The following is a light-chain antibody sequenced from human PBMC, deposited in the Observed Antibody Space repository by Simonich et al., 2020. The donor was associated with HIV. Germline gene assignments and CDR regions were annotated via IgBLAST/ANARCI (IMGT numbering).Light chain of an antibody. CDR3: QQRSNWPLFT. CDR2: GAS. V-gene: IGKV3-15*01. CDR1: QSVSSN. J-gene: IGKJ3*01. Sequence: EIVMTQSPATLSVSPGERATLSCRASQSVSSNLAWYQQKPGQAPRLLIYGASTRATGIPARCSGSGSGTDFTRTISSLEPEDFAVYYCQQRSNWPLFTFGPGTKVEIK.